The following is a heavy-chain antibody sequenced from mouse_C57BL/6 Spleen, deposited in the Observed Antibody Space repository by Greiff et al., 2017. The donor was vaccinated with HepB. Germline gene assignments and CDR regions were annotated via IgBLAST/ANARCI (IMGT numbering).Heavy chain of an antibody. CDR2: INYDGSST. D-gene: IGHD1-1*01. V-gene: IGHV5-16*01. CDR3: ARVTTVVATGIYYYAMDY. J-gene: IGHJ4*01. Sequence: EVQRVESEGGLVQPGSSMKLSCTASGFTFSDYYMAWVRQVPEKGLEWVANINYDGSSTYYLDSLKSRFIISRDNAKNILYLQMSSLKSEDTATYYCARVTTVVATGIYYYAMDYWGQGTSVTVSS. CDR1: GFTFSDYY.